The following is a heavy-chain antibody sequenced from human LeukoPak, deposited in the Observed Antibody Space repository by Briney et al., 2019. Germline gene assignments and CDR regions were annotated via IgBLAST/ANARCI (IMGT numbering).Heavy chain of an antibody. V-gene: IGHV3-66*01. CDR1: GFTVSSNY. CDR3: ARDYYDSSGYVYYFDY. CDR2: IHSGGST. J-gene: IGHJ4*02. Sequence: GGSLRLSCAASGFTVSSNYMSWVRQAPGKGLEWVSVIHSGGSTYYADSVKGRFTISRDNSKNTLYLQMNSLRAEDTAVYYCARDYYDSSGYVYYFDYWGQGTLVTVSS. D-gene: IGHD3-22*01.